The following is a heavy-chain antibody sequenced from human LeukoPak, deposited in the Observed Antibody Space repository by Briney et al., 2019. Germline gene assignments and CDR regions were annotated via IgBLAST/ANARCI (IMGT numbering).Heavy chain of an antibody. D-gene: IGHD2-2*01. Sequence: GGSLRLSCAASGFTFNSYTLNWVRQAPGKGLEWVSYISSSGSTIYYADSVKGRFTISRDNAKNSLYLQMNSLRAEDTAVYYCAREGYCSSTSCYEGDYWGQGTPVTVSS. J-gene: IGHJ4*02. CDR3: AREGYCSSTSCYEGDY. CDR2: ISSSGSTI. CDR1: GFTFNSYT. V-gene: IGHV3-48*04.